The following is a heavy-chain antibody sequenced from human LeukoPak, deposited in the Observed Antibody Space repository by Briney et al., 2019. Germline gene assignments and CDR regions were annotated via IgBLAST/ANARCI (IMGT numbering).Heavy chain of an antibody. D-gene: IGHD6-25*01. V-gene: IGHV3-23*01. CDR3: AKDKEGLAAAVYFDY. CDR2: ISGSGGST. CDR1: GPISTIYA. Sequence: GGSMTPSCAAAGPISTIYAVSWVRQAPREVLGWVSAISGSGGSTYYADSLKGRFTISRDNSKNTLYLQMNSLRAEDTAVYYCAKDKEGLAAAVYFDYWGQGTLVTVSS. J-gene: IGHJ4*02.